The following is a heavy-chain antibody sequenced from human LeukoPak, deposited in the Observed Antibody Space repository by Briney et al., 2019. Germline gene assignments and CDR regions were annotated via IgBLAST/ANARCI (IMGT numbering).Heavy chain of an antibody. D-gene: IGHD3-10*01. CDR1: GFTFSDYY. J-gene: IGHJ6*02. CDR2: ISSSGSTI. Sequence: GGSLRLSCVASGFTFSDYYMSWIRQAPGKGLEWVSYISSSGSTIYYADSVKGRFTISRDNAKNSLYLQMNSLRAEDTAVYYCARESPRITMVRGVISRYGMDVWGQGTTVTVSS. V-gene: IGHV3-11*04. CDR3: ARESPRITMVRGVISRYGMDV.